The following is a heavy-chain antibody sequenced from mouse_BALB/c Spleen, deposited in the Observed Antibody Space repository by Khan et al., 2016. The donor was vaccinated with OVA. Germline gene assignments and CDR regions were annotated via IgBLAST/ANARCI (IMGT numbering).Heavy chain of an antibody. CDR2: INPGSGDI. CDR1: GYTFTDYY. CDR3: ARRNYFGYTFAY. V-gene: IGHV1-77*01. J-gene: IGHJ3*01. Sequence: QVQLQQSGAELARPGASVKLSCKASGYTFTDYYINWVKQRTGQGLEWIGEINPGSGDIYYNAKFKGKATLTADQSSCTAYMQLLSLTSEDYAVFFCARRNYFGYTFAYWGQGTLVTVSA. D-gene: IGHD1-2*01.